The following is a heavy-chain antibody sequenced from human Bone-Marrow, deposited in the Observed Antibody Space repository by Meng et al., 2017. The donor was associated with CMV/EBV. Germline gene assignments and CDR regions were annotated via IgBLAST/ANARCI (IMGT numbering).Heavy chain of an antibody. D-gene: IGHD3-9*01. Sequence: TFTSYYMHWVRQAPGQGLEWMGIINPSGGSTSYAQKFQGRVTMTRDTSTSTVYVELSSLRSEDTAVYYCARDHHTYYDILTGYPPGYWGQGTLVTVSS. V-gene: IGHV1-46*01. CDR3: ARDHHTYYDILTGYPPGY. CDR2: INPSGGST. J-gene: IGHJ4*02. CDR1: TFTSYY.